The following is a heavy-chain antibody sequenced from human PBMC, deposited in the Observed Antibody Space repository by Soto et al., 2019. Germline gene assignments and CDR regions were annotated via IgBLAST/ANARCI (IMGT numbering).Heavy chain of an antibody. Sequence: GGSLRLSCAASGFTFSSYSMNWVRQAPGKGLEWVSSISSSSSYIYYADSVKGRFTISRDNAKNSLCLQMNSLRAEDTAVYYCARDRRQQLPNIYYYYGMDVWGQGTTVTVSS. J-gene: IGHJ6*02. CDR3: ARDRRQQLPNIYYYYGMDV. CDR2: ISSSSSYI. CDR1: GFTFSSYS. V-gene: IGHV3-21*01. D-gene: IGHD6-13*01.